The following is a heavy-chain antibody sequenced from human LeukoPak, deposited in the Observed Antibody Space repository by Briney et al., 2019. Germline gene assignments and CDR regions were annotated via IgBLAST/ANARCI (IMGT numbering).Heavy chain of an antibody. CDR1: GGSISSISSNT. Sequence: SDTLSLTCAVSGGSISSISSNTWAWIRQPPGKALELIAAIHYTGSTYYNPSFTSRVTISVDTSKNQFSLKLNSLTATDTAVYYCARLPTGYPNWFDTWGQGILVTVPS. J-gene: IGHJ5*02. D-gene: IGHD5-18*01. V-gene: IGHV4-39*01. CDR2: IHYTGST. CDR3: ARLPTGYPNWFDT.